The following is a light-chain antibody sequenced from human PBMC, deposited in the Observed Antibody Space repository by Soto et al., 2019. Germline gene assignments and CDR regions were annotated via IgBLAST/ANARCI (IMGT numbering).Light chain of an antibody. CDR3: QHYNIYSPLN. V-gene: IGKV1-5*01. Sequence: DIQMTQSPSTLSAPVGDRVTITCRASQSISSWLAWYQQKPGKAAKLLIFHASSLESGVPSRFSCSGPGTEFTLTISSLQSDGFATYYCQHYNIYSPLNFGRGTKVDIK. J-gene: IGKJ4*01. CDR2: HAS. CDR1: QSISSW.